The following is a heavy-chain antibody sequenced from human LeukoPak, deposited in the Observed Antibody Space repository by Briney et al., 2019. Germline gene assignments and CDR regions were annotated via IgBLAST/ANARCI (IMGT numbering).Heavy chain of an antibody. CDR2: VYTSGST. Sequence: SETLSLTCTVSGGSISGGYWSWIRQPPGTGLEWIGYVYTSGSTNYNPSLKSRVTISVDTSKSQFALKLSSVTAADTAVYYCAKSYFDYSTYYSYYFNLWGQGALVTVSS. CDR3: AKSYFDYSTYYSYYFNL. V-gene: IGHV4-4*09. J-gene: IGHJ4*02. D-gene: IGHD4-11*01. CDR1: GGSISGGY.